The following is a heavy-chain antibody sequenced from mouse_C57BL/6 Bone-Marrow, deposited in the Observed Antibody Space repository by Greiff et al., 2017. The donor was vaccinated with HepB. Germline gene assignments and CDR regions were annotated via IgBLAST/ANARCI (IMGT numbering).Heavy chain of an antibody. J-gene: IGHJ3*01. V-gene: IGHV5-4*03. CDR2: ISDGGSYT. Sequence: EVKLVESGGGLVKPGGSLKLSCAASGFTFSSFALSWFRQTPEKSLEWVATISDGGSYTYYPDNVKGRFTISRDNAKNNLYLQMSHLKSEDTAMYYCARGRYGNYPYWGQGTLVTVSA. CDR3: ARGRYGNYPY. D-gene: IGHD2-1*01. CDR1: GFTFSSFA.